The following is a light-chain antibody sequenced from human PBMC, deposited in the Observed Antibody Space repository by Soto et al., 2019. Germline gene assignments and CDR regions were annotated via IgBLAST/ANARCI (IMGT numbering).Light chain of an antibody. J-gene: IGLJ1*01. CDR3: SSFTSSNTYF. CDR2: DVN. CDR1: SSDIGAYNR. Sequence: QSALTQPPSVSGSPGQSVAISCTGTSSDIGAYNRVSWYQQPPGTAPKLMIYDVNNRPSGVPDRFSGSKSGNTASLTISGLQADDEADYYCSSFTSSNTYFFGTGTKVTVL. V-gene: IGLV2-18*02.